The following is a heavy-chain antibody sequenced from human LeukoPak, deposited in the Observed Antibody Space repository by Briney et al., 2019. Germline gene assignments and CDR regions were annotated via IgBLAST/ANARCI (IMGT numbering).Heavy chain of an antibody. CDR1: GFTFSSYW. CDR2: IKQDGSEK. D-gene: IGHD4-11*01. Sequence: PGGSLRLSCAASGFTFSSYWMSWVRQAPGKGLEWVANIKQDGSEKYYVDSVKGRFTISRDNAKNSLYLQMNSLRAEDTAMYYCARASDYSNYPYYYYYYGMDVWGQGTTVTVSS. CDR3: ARASDYSNYPYYYYYYGMDV. J-gene: IGHJ6*02. V-gene: IGHV3-7*01.